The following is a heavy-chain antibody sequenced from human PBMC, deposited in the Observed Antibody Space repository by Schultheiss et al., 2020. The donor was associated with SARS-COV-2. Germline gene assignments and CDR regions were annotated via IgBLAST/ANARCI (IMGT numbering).Heavy chain of an antibody. V-gene: IGHV3-21*06. CDR3: ASSYSPPQIAVVVQWFDY. CDR1: GFTFSSYG. J-gene: IGHJ4*02. CDR2: ISGSGGST. Sequence: GGSLRLSCAASGFTFSSYGMHWVRQAPGKGLEWVSAISGSGGSTYYADPVKGRFTISRDNAKNSLYLQMNSLRADDTAVYYCASSYSPPQIAVVVQWFDYWGQGTLVTVSS. D-gene: IGHD6-19*01.